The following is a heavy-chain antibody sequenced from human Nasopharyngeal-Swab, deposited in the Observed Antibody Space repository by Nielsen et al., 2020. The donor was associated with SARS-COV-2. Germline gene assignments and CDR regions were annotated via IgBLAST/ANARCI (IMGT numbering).Heavy chain of an antibody. D-gene: IGHD3-22*01. CDR1: GYTLTELS. Sequence: ASVKVSCKVSGYTLTELSMHWVRQAPGKGLEWVGGFDPEDGETIYAQKFQGRVTMTEDTSTDTAYMELSSLTSEDTAVYYCTIAQSITMIIGAFDIWGQGTMVTVSS. V-gene: IGHV1-24*01. J-gene: IGHJ3*02. CDR2: FDPEDGET. CDR3: TIAQSITMIIGAFDI.